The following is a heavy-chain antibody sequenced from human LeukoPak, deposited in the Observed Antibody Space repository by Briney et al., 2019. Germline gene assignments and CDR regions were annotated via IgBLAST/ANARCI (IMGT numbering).Heavy chain of an antibody. D-gene: IGHD4-23*01. J-gene: IGHJ4*02. V-gene: IGHV3-11*01. CDR3: ARVTPNLDY. CDR2: ISSSGSSK. CDR1: GFSFSDYY. Sequence: QPGGSLRLSCAASGFSFSDYYMVWIRQAPGKGLEWISYISSSGSSKYYADSVKGRFTISRDNDKNSVYLQMNSLRAEDTAVYYCARVTPNLDYWGQGTLVTVSS.